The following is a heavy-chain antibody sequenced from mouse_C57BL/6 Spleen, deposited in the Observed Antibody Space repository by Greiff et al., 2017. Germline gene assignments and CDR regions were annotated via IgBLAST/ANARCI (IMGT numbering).Heavy chain of an antibody. CDR3: ARSFESNYVPFDY. CDR2: IYPGDGDT. J-gene: IGHJ2*01. Sequence: QVQLQQSGPELVKPGASVKISCKASGYAFSSSWMNWVKQRPGKGLEWIGRIYPGDGDTNYNGKFKGKATLTADKSSSTAYMQLSSVTSEDSAVYFCARSFESNYVPFDYWGQGTTLTVSS. V-gene: IGHV1-82*01. CDR1: GYAFSSSW. D-gene: IGHD2-5*01.